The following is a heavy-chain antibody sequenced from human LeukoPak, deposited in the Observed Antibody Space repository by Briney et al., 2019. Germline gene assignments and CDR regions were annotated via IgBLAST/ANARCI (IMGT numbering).Heavy chain of an antibody. CDR3: ARDRGYFDN. CDR2: ITSSSNYI. CDR1: GFTFSIYS. J-gene: IGHJ4*02. Sequence: GGSLRLSCAASGFTFSIYSMNWVRQAPGKGLEWLSSITSSSNYIYYADSVKGRFTISRDNVQDSLYLQMNSLRAEDTAMYYCARDRGYFDNWGQGTLVTVSS. V-gene: IGHV3-21*01.